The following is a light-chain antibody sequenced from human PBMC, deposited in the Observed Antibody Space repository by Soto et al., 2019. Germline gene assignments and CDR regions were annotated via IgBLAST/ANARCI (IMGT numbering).Light chain of an antibody. CDR3: QHYNSYSEA. CDR1: QSVSRH. CDR2: DAS. V-gene: IGKV3-11*01. J-gene: IGKJ1*01. Sequence: EIVLTQSPATLSLSPGERATFSCRASQSVSRHLAWFQQGPGHAPRLLIYDASTRATGIPARFSGSGSGTDFTLTISSLESDDFATYYCQHYNSYSEAFGQGTKVDIK.